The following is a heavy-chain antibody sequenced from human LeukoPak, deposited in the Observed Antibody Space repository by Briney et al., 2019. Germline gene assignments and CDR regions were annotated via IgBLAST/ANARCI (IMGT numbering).Heavy chain of an antibody. CDR2: IDPNSGVT. J-gene: IGHJ4*02. CDR1: GYTFTVYY. V-gene: IGHV1-2*02. CDR3: ARAKRLPLDY. D-gene: IGHD1-1*01. Sequence: ASVKVSCKASGYTFTVYYIHWVRQAPGQGLEWLGWIDPNSGVTNYAQKFQGRGAMTRDTSISTAYMELSRLRSDDSAVYYCARAKRLPLDYWGQGTLVTVSS.